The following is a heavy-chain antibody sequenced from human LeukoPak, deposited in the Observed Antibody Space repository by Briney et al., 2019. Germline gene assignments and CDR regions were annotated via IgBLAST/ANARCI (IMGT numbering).Heavy chain of an antibody. V-gene: IGHV3-53*01. D-gene: IGHD1-14*01. CDR1: GFTFSSYS. CDR2: IYSDGST. J-gene: IGHJ4*02. Sequence: GGSLRLSCAASGFTFSSYSMNWVRQAPGKGLDGVSFIYSDGSTYSADSVRGRFTISRDNSKNTLYLQMNSLRAEDTAVYYCARRAGIYSHPYDYWGQGTLVTVSS. CDR3: ARRAGIYSHPYDY.